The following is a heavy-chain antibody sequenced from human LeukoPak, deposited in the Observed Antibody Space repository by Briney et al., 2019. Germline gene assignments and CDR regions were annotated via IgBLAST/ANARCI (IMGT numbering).Heavy chain of an antibody. V-gene: IGHV3-48*01. Sequence: GGSLRLSCAASGFTFSSYSMNWVRQAPGKGLEWVSYISSSSSTIYYADSVKGRFTISRDNAKNSLYLQMNSLRAEDTAVYYCAREAYCGGDCYDMDVWGQGTTVTVSS. J-gene: IGHJ6*02. CDR3: AREAYCGGDCYDMDV. D-gene: IGHD2-21*01. CDR2: ISSSSSTI. CDR1: GFTFSSYS.